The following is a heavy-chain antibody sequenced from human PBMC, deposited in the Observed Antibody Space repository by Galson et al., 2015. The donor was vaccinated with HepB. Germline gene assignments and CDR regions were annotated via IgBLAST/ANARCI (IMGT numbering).Heavy chain of an antibody. CDR2: IISDGTTT. V-gene: IGHV3-74*01. CDR1: GFTFSSYW. J-gene: IGHJ6*03. CDR3: ARGPKSDYPYFWYMAV. Sequence: SLRLSCAASGFTFSSYWMHWVRQAPGKGLVWVSRIISDGTTTTYADSVKGRFTISRDNAKNTLYLQMNSLRAEDTAVYYCARGPKSDYPYFWYMAVWGKGTTVTVSS.